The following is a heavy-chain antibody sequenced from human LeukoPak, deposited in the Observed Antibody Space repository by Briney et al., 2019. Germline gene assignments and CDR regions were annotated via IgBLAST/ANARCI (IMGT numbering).Heavy chain of an antibody. V-gene: IGHV1-8*01. CDR1: GYTFTSYD. CDR2: MNPNSGNT. Sequence: ASVKVSCKASGYTFTSYDINWVRQATGQGLEWMGWMNPNSGNTGYAQKFQGRVTMTRNTSISTAYMELSSLRSEDTAVYYCATYSLTAGYFDYWGQGTLVTVSS. CDR3: ATYSLTAGYFDY. J-gene: IGHJ4*02. D-gene: IGHD1-20*01.